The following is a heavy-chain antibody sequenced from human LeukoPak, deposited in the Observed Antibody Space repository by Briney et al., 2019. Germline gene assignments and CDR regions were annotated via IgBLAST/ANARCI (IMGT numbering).Heavy chain of an antibody. Sequence: GGSLRLSCAASGITISSYDMHWVRQAPGKALEWVAVISYDGSNKDYADSVTGRFTISRDNSKNTLDLQMNSLRAEDTAVYYCAKDRGVWPFDIWGQGTMVTVSS. CDR3: AKDRGVWPFDI. D-gene: IGHD3-10*01. CDR2: ISYDGSNK. CDR1: GITISSYD. V-gene: IGHV3-30-3*01. J-gene: IGHJ3*02.